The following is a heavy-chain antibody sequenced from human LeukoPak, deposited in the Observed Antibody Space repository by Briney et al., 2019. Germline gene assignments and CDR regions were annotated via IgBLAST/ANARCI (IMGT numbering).Heavy chain of an antibody. Sequence: PSETLSLTCAVYGGSFSGYYWSWIRQPPGKGLEWIGEINHSGSTNYNPPLKSRVTISVDTSKNQFSLKLSSVTATDTAVHYCARLNYYDSSGYYHPYYYYYYMDVWGKGTTVTVSS. V-gene: IGHV4-34*01. CDR1: GGSFSGYY. J-gene: IGHJ6*03. CDR2: INHSGST. CDR3: ARLNYYDSSGYYHPYYYYYYMDV. D-gene: IGHD3-22*01.